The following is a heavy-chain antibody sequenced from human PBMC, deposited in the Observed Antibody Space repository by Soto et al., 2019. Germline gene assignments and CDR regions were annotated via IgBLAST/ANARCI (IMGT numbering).Heavy chain of an antibody. CDR1: GGSISRGAYF. CDR3: ARGGPVSVSPAWQLLGYFDY. Sequence: QVHLQESGPGQVRPSQTLSLSCSVSGGSISRGAYFWHWIRQFPGKGMEWLAYISYTGATYYNLSLKSQVTILADTSKNQFSLKLNSVTSSDTAVYYCARGGPVSVSPAWQLLGYFDYWGQGTLVTVSS. CDR2: ISYTGAT. D-gene: IGHD2-15*01. J-gene: IGHJ4*02. V-gene: IGHV4-31*01.